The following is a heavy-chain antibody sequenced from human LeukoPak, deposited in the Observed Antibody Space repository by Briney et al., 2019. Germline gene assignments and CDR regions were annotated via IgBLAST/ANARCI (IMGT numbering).Heavy chain of an antibody. CDR3: ARDQGNGYLGDY. V-gene: IGHV1-18*01. CDR1: GYTFIRYG. J-gene: IGHJ4*02. CDR2: ISAYNGDT. D-gene: IGHD3-22*01. Sequence: ASVKVSCKASGYTFIRYGFSWVRQAPGQGFEWMGWISAYNGDTNYAQNVQGRVTMTTDTSTTTAYMELWSLRSDDTAVYYCARDQGNGYLGDYWGQGTLVTVSS.